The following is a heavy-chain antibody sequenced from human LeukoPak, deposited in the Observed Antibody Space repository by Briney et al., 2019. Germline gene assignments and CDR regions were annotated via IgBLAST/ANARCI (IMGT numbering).Heavy chain of an antibody. D-gene: IGHD2-15*01. CDR2: IDPSGGST. V-gene: IGHV1-46*01. CDR3: ARGSVVVAANYFYGMDV. Sequence: ASVKVSCKASGYTFTSYYMHWVRHAPGQGLEWMGIIDPSGGSTSYAQKFQGRVTMTRDTSTSTVYMELSSLRSEDTAVYYCARGSVVVAANYFYGMDVWGQGTTVTVSS. J-gene: IGHJ6*02. CDR1: GYTFTSYY.